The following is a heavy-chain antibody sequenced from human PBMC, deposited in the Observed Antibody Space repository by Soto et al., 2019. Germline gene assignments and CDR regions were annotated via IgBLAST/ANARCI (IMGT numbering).Heavy chain of an antibody. CDR3: AKDRGSSAGWYFDL. CDR2: ISWDGGST. D-gene: IGHD6-6*01. V-gene: IGHV3-43D*04. Sequence: EVQLVESGGVVVQPGGSLRLSCAASGFTFDDYAMHWVRQAPGKGLEWVSLISWDGGSTYYADSVKGRFTISRDNSKNSLYLQMNSLRAEDTALYYCAKDRGSSAGWYFDLWGRGTLVTVSS. J-gene: IGHJ2*01. CDR1: GFTFDDYA.